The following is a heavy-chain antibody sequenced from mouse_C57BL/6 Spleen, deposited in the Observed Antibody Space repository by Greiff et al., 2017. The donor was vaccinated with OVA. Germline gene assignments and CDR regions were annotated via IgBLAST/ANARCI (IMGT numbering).Heavy chain of an antibody. D-gene: IGHD1-1*01. V-gene: IGHV5-4*01. CDR2: ISDGGSYT. CDR3: ARDKGYGSSYVYYFDY. J-gene: IGHJ2*01. Sequence: EVKVVESGGGLVKPGGSLKLSCAASGFTFSSYAMSWVRQTPEKRLEWVATISDGGSYTYYPDNVKGRFTISRDNAKNNLYLQMSHLKSEDTAMYYCARDKGYGSSYVYYFDYWGQGTTLTVSS. CDR1: GFTFSSYA.